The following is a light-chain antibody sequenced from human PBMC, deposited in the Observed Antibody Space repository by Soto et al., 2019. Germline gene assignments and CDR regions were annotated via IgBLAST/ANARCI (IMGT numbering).Light chain of an antibody. CDR1: SSDVGAFNY. CDR3: CSYASGSIYV. Sequence: QSVLTQPASVSGSPGQSITISCTGNSSDVGAFNYVSWYLQYPGKAPKLMIYEVGNRPSGVSNRFSGSKSGNTASLTISGLQAEDEADYYCCSYASGSIYVFGTGTKLTVL. J-gene: IGLJ1*01. V-gene: IGLV2-14*01. CDR2: EVG.